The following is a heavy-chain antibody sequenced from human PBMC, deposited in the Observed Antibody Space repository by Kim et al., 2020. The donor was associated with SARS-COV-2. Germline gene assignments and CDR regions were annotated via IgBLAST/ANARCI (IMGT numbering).Heavy chain of an antibody. CDR3: ARLSPIAGAWHYDY. J-gene: IGHJ4*02. V-gene: IGHV3-66*04. D-gene: IGHD6-13*01. Sequence: AESVKGRFHIARDNSKNMVDLLMNTLRAEDTAVYYCARLSPIAGAWHYDYWGQGTLVTVSS.